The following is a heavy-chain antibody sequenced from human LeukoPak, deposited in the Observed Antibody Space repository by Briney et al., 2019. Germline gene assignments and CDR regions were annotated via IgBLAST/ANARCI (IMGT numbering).Heavy chain of an antibody. CDR2: ISPYDGNT. CDR3: ARDQSPGLFDY. Sequence: ASAMVSCKASGYTFTTYGISWVRQAPGQGLEWVGWISPYDGNTNYAQKFLGRVTMTTDTSTSTVYMELRSLTFDDTAMYYCARDQSPGLFDYWGQGTLVSVSS. J-gene: IGHJ4*02. CDR1: GYTFTTYG. V-gene: IGHV1-18*01.